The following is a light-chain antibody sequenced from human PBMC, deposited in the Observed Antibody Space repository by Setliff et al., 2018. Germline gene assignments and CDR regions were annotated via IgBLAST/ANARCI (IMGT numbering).Light chain of an antibody. CDR3: SSYAGSTGNV. J-gene: IGLJ1*01. CDR2: EVS. CDR1: SSDVGGYNY. Sequence: QSALAQPPSASGSPGQSVTISCTGTSSDVGGYNYVSWYQQHPGKAPKLMIYEVSKRPSGVPDRFSGSKSGNTASLTVSGLQAEDEADYYCSSYAGSTGNVVGTGTKV. V-gene: IGLV2-8*01.